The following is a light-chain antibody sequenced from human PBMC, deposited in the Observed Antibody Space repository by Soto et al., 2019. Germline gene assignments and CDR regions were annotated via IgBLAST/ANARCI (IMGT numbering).Light chain of an antibody. CDR3: SSYTSSSTPYV. CDR1: NSDVGVYNY. Sequence: QSVLTQPASVSGSPGQSITISCTGTNSDVGVYNYVSWYQQHPGKVPKLMIYDVSNRPSGVSNRFSGSKSGNTASLTISGLQAEDEADYYCSSYTSSSTPYVFGTGTKVTVL. V-gene: IGLV2-14*01. CDR2: DVS. J-gene: IGLJ1*01.